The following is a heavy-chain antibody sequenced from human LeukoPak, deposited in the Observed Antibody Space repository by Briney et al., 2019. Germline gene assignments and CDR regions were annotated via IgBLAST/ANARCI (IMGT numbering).Heavy chain of an antibody. CDR1: GYTFTSYG. J-gene: IGHJ4*02. D-gene: IGHD3-22*01. V-gene: IGHV1-18*01. CDR2: ISAYNGNT. Sequence: ASVKVSCKASGYTFTSYGISWVRQAPGQGLEWMGWISAYNGNTNYAQKLQGRVTMATDTSTSTAYMELRSLRSDDTALYYCARDGHRMYYYGGSDYHFDYWGQGTLVTVSS. CDR3: ARDGHRMYYYGGSDYHFDY.